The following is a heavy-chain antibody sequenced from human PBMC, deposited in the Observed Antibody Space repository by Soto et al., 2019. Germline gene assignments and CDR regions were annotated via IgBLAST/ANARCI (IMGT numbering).Heavy chain of an antibody. V-gene: IGHV3-30-3*01. CDR3: ARDLSGLRFLGYYFDY. J-gene: IGHJ4*02. Sequence: GVSLRLSFAASGFTFSSYSMHWVRQAPGKGLEWVAVISYDGSNKYYADSVKGRFTISRDNSKNTLYLQMNSLRAEDTAVYYCARDLSGLRFLGYYFDYWGQGTLVTVSS. CDR2: ISYDGSNK. D-gene: IGHD3-3*01. CDR1: GFTFSSYS.